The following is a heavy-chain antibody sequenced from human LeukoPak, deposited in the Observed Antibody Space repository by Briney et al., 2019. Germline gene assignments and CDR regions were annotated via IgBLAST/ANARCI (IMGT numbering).Heavy chain of an antibody. J-gene: IGHJ4*02. CDR3: ARDSIYGYDY. Sequence: KPSQTLSLTCTVSGGSINSGNYYWSWIRQPAGMRLEWIGRIYASGSTDYNPSLKSRVTISVDTSRNQFSLRLSAVTAADTAVYYCARDSIYGYDYWGQGTLVTVSS. CDR1: GGSINSGNYY. V-gene: IGHV4-61*02. CDR2: IYASGST. D-gene: IGHD2/OR15-2a*01.